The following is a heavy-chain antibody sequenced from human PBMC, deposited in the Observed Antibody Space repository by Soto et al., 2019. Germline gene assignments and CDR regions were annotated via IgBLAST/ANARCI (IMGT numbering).Heavy chain of an antibody. V-gene: IGHV4-30-2*01. CDR2: IYHSGST. CDR3: ARVPDR. J-gene: IGHJ5*02. CDR1: VGSFSRVVYP. Sequence: QLQKSGSGLVKLSQTLSLTSAVPVGSFSRVVYPWAWFRQPPGKGREWIGYIYHSGSTYYNPSLKSRVTISVDRSKNQFSLKLSSVTAADTAVYYCARVPDRWGQGTLVTVSS. D-gene: IGHD2-2*01.